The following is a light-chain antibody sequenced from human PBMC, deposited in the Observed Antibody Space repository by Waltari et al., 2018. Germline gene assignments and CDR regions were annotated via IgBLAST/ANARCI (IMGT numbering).Light chain of an antibody. CDR3: QQYSYNPWT. J-gene: IGKJ1*01. V-gene: IGKV1-5*03. Sequence: DIQMTQSPPTLSASVGDRVTITCRASQSISSWLAWYQQKPGKAPKLLIYKASSLESGVPSRFSGSVSGTEFTLTISSLQPDDFATYYCQQYSYNPWTFGQGTKVEIK. CDR1: QSISSW. CDR2: KAS.